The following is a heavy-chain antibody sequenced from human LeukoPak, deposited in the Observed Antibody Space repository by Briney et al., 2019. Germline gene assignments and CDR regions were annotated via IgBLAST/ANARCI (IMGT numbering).Heavy chain of an antibody. D-gene: IGHD6-19*01. J-gene: IGHJ4*02. Sequence: SETLSLTCTVSGGSISSYYWTWTRQPPGKGLEWIGYIYYNGSTNYNPSLKSRVTISVDTSKNQFSLKLTSVTAADTAVYYCARQSRGIAVAGLDYWGQGTLVTVSS. CDR1: GGSISSYY. CDR2: IYYNGST. CDR3: ARQSRGIAVAGLDY. V-gene: IGHV4-59*08.